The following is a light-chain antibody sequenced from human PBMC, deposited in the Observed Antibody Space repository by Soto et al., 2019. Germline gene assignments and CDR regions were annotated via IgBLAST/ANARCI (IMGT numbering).Light chain of an antibody. CDR1: QSISSW. CDR2: KAS. J-gene: IGKJ2*01. V-gene: IGKV1-5*03. Sequence: DIQMTQSPSTLSASVGDRVTITCRASQSISSWLAWYQQKPGKAPKLLIYKASSLESGVPSRFSGGGSGPEFTLTISSLQPDDFATYYCQQYNSYSRYTFGQGTKLEIK. CDR3: QQYNSYSRYT.